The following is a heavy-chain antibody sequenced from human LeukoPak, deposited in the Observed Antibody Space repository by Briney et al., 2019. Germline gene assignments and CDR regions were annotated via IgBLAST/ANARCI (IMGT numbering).Heavy chain of an antibody. Sequence: GGSLRLSCAASGFTFSSYDMNWVRQAPGKGLEWVSYISTISSTKYYADSVKGRFTISRDNAKNSLYLQMNSLRDEDTAVYYCARGKIGYYYGDYDGYWCQGTLVTVSS. J-gene: IGHJ4*02. CDR3: ARGKIGYYYGDYDGY. CDR1: GFTFSSYD. V-gene: IGHV3-48*02. CDR2: ISTISSTK. D-gene: IGHD4-17*01.